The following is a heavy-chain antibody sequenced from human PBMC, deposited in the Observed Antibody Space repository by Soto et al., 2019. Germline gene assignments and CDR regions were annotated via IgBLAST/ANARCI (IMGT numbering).Heavy chain of an antibody. CDR2: IYYSGST. D-gene: IGHD2-21*02. CDR1: GGSISSSSYY. J-gene: IGHJ6*02. V-gene: IGHV4-39*01. Sequence: SETLSLTCTVSGGSISSSSYYWGWIRQPPGKGLEWIGSIYYSGSTYYNPSLKSRVTISVDTSKNQFCVKLSSVTAADTAVYYCARVTADKYYYYGMDVWGQGTTVTVSS. CDR3: ARVTADKYYYYGMDV.